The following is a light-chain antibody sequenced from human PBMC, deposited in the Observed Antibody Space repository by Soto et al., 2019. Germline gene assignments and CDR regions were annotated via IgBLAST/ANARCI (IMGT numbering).Light chain of an antibody. J-gene: IGKJ4*01. Sequence: DIVMAQFPLSLPVTPGEPASISCRSSQSLLHSDGYNYLNWYLQKPGQSPHLLIYLGSNRASGVPDRFSGSGSGTDFTLKISRVEAGDVGVYYCMQALQTPLTFGGGTKVEIK. V-gene: IGKV2-28*01. CDR3: MQALQTPLT. CDR2: LGS. CDR1: QSLLHSDGYNY.